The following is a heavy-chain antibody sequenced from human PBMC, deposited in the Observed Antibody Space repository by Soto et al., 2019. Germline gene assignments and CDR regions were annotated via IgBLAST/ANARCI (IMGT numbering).Heavy chain of an antibody. CDR3: ARGDFDC. J-gene: IGHJ4*02. CDR2: ISSGGDT. V-gene: IGHV3-53*01. Sequence: EVQVVESGGGLIQPGGSLRLSCVASGFTVTTNYMSWVRQAPGKGLEWVSIISSGGDTYYADSVKGRFTISRDHPKNTLYLQMNTLTADDTAVYFCARGDFDCWGQGTLVTVSS. CDR1: GFTVTTNY.